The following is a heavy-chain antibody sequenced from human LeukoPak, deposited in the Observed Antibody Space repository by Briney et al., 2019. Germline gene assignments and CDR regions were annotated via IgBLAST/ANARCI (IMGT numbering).Heavy chain of an antibody. CDR2: IYTSGST. J-gene: IGHJ5*02. CDR1: GGSISSYY. CDR3: ARGGRVAAAGTENWFDP. Sequence: PSETLSLTCTVSGGSISSYYWSWIRQPAGKGLEWIGRIYTSGSTNYNPSLKSRVTMSVDTSKNQFSLKLSSVTAADTAVYYCARGGRVAAAGTENWFDPWGQGTLVTVSS. D-gene: IGHD6-13*01. V-gene: IGHV4-4*07.